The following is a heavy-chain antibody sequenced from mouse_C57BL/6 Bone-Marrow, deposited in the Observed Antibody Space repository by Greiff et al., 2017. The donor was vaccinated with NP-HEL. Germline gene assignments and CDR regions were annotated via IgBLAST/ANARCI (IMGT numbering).Heavy chain of an antibody. CDR2: IDPENGDT. D-gene: IGHD4-1*01. Sequence: EVKLVESGAELVRPGASVKLSCTASGFNIKDDYMHWVKQRPEQGLEWIGWIDPENGDTEYASKFQGKATITADTSSNTAYLQLSSLTSEDTAVYYYTTELGEGDLDYWRQATTLTVSS. CDR1: GFNIKDDY. V-gene: IGHV14-4*01. CDR3: TTELGEGDLDY. J-gene: IGHJ2*01.